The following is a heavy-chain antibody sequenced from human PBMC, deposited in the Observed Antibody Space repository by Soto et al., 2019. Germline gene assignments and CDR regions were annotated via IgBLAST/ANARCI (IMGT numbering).Heavy chain of an antibody. CDR1: GFTFSSYA. Sequence: QVQLVESGGGVVLPGRSLRLSCAASGFTFSSYAMHWVRQAPGKGLEWVAVISYDGSNKYYADSVKGRFTISRDNSKNTLYLQMNSLRAEDTAVYYCARDRVGANEPYYYYGMDVWGQGTTVTVSS. J-gene: IGHJ6*02. V-gene: IGHV3-30-3*01. D-gene: IGHD1-26*01. CDR2: ISYDGSNK. CDR3: ARDRVGANEPYYYYGMDV.